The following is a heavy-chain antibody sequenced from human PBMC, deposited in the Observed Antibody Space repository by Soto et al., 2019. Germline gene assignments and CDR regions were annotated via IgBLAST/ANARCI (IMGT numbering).Heavy chain of an antibody. J-gene: IGHJ5*02. D-gene: IGHD3-3*02. Sequence: SETLSLTCTVSGDSIISSDFYWGWVRQPPWKGLEWIGSIFYLGSSYYNPSLKSRVTMSVDTSKNQFSLRLRSVTAADTALYFCARHSLALRKNNWFDPWGQGSMVTVSS. V-gene: IGHV4-39*01. CDR2: IFYLGSS. CDR3: ARHSLALRKNNWFDP. CDR1: GDSIISSDFY.